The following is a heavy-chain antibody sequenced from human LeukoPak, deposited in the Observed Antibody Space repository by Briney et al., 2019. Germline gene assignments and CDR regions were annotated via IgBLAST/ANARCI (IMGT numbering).Heavy chain of an antibody. Sequence: PGGSLRLSCAASGFTFDDYGMSWVRQAPGKGLEWVSSISSSSSYIYYADSVKGRFTISRDNAKNSLYLQMNSLRAEDTAVYYCASGWDYDSSGYYYRWGQGTLVTVSS. CDR1: GFTFDDYG. V-gene: IGHV3-21*01. J-gene: IGHJ5*02. CDR3: ASGWDYDSSGYYYR. D-gene: IGHD3-22*01. CDR2: ISSSSSYI.